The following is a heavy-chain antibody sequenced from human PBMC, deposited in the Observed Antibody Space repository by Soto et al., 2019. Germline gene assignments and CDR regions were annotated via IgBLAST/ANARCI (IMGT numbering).Heavy chain of an antibody. J-gene: IGHJ4*02. CDR1: GFTFTNNA. CDR2: ISGSGGST. D-gene: IGHD3-10*01. CDR3: AKNLWFGESVFDS. Sequence: EVQLLESGGRLVQPGGSLRLACEVSGFTFTNNAMSWVRQAPGRGLEWLSRISGSGGSTSYADSVKGRFTVSRDNSKNTLYLQMDSLRTEDTAVYYCAKNLWFGESVFDSWGQGTLVTVSS. V-gene: IGHV3-23*01.